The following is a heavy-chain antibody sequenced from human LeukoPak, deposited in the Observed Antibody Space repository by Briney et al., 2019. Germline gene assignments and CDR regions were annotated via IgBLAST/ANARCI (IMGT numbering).Heavy chain of an antibody. V-gene: IGHV3-23*01. D-gene: IGHD3-22*01. CDR2: ISNSGGST. J-gene: IGHJ4*02. CDR3: AKPYYYDKIGTDY. CDR1: GFTFSSYA. Sequence: SGGSLRLSCAASGFTFSSYAMSWVRQAPGKGLEWVSAISNSGGSTYYADSVKGRFTISRDNSKNTLYLQMNSLRAEDTAVYYCAKPYYYDKIGTDYWGQGTLVTVSS.